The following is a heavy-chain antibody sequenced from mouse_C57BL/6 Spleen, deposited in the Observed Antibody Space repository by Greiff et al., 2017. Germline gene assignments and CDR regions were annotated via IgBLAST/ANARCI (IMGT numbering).Heavy chain of an antibody. V-gene: IGHV5-4*03. Sequence: EVMLVESGGGLVKPGGSLKLSCAASGFTFSSYAMSWVRQTPEKRLEWVATISDGGSYTYYPDNVKGRFTISRDNAKNNLYLQMSHLKSEDTAMYYCARGQRRLDYWGQGTTLTVSS. CDR2: ISDGGSYT. D-gene: IGHD3-2*02. CDR3: ARGQRRLDY. J-gene: IGHJ2*01. CDR1: GFTFSSYA.